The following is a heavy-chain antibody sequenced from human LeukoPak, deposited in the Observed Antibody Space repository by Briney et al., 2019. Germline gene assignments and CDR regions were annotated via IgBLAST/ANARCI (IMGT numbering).Heavy chain of an antibody. CDR2: MNPNSGNT. D-gene: IGHD5-18*01. J-gene: IGHJ4*02. CDR1: GYTFTGYD. Sequence: ASVKVSCKASGYTFTGYDINWVRQATGQGLEWMGWMNPNSGNTGYAQKFQGRVTMTRNTSISTAYMELSSLRSEDTAVYYCARGPRGYSYQDYWGQGTLVTVSS. CDR3: ARGPRGYSYQDY. V-gene: IGHV1-8*02.